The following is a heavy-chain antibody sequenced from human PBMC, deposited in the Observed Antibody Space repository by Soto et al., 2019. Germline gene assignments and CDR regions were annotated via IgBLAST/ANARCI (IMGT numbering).Heavy chain of an antibody. CDR1: GGSISQYY. CDR3: ARGPGGFGDFSLDY. D-gene: IGHD3-10*01. V-gene: IGHV4-4*07. J-gene: IGHJ4*02. Sequence: QVQLQESGPGLVKPSETLSLSCGVSGGSISQYYWSWIRQPAGQGLEWMGRIYSGGSTNYNPSLESRVTRSVDTSKNKSSLKLSSVTAADTAVYYCARGPGGFGDFSLDYWGQGTLVTVSS. CDR2: IYSGGST.